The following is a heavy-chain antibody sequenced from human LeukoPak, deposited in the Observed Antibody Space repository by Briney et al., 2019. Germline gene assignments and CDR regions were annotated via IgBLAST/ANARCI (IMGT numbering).Heavy chain of an antibody. V-gene: IGHV3-7*01. Sequence: GVSLRLSCAASGVTFSNYWMSWVRQAPGKGLEWVANIKQDGREKYYVDSVKGRFTISRDNAKNSVYLQMNSLRAEDTAVYYCARDNWGFWGKGTTVTVSS. CDR1: GVTFSNYW. CDR3: ARDNWGF. D-gene: IGHD7-27*01. CDR2: IKQDGREK. J-gene: IGHJ6*04.